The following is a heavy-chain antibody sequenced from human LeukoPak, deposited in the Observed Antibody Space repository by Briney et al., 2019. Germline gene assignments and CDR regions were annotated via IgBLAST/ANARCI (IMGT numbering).Heavy chain of an antibody. CDR2: MSYDGTNE. CDR3: ARDGWFGELLEC. D-gene: IGHD3-10*01. V-gene: IGHV3-30*03. Sequence: PGKSLRLSCAASGFTFRSYGIHWVRQAPGKGLEWVAVMSYDGTNEYYADSLKGRFTISRDNSKNSLYLQMNSLRLEDTAVYYCARDGWFGELLECWGRGTLVTVSS. CDR1: GFTFRSYG. J-gene: IGHJ4*02.